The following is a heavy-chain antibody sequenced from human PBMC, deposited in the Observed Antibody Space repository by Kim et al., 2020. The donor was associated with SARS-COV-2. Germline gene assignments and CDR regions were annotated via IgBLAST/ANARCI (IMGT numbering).Heavy chain of an antibody. D-gene: IGHD4-17*01. CDR1: GVSVTRVASF. J-gene: IGHJ5*02. V-gene: IGHV4-61*08. CDR2: LNYSGST. CDR3: ARGRGYGDSDDDFGP. Sequence: SETLSLTCTVSGVSVTRVASFWSWLRQPPGKELEWIGYLNYSGSTYLSPALESRATISRDTSKNQFSLNVTSGTAADTAVYYCARGRGYGDSDDDFGPWG.